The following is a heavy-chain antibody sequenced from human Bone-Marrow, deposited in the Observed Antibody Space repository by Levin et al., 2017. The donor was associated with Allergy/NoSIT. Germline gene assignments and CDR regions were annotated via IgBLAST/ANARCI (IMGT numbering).Heavy chain of an antibody. J-gene: IGHJ4*02. CDR1: GGSIRSGGYY. CDR3: ARIPDTAREFDY. V-gene: IGHV4-31*03. D-gene: IGHD5-18*01. CDR2: IYDSGST. Sequence: KTSETLSLTCTVSGGSIRSGGYYWSWIRQHPGKGLEWIGYIYDSGSTSYNPSLESRVAISVDTSKNQFYLKLTSLTAADTAVYYCARIPDTAREFDYWGQGTLVTVSS.